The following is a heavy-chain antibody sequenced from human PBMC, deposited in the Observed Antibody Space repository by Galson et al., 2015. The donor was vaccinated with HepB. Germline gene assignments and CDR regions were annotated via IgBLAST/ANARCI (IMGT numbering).Heavy chain of an antibody. J-gene: IGHJ5*02. Sequence: SLRLSCAGSGCIFRHHAIAWIRQAPRKGLEGVSGINGRCSTRSYYYAVKGRFSISRDKSKYTVFLQLDNLGAEDTAVYYCVKGGSWFGGDWFDPWGQGALVTVS. CDR1: GCIFRHHA. V-gene: IGHV3-23*01. CDR3: VKGGSWFGGDWFDP. D-gene: IGHD3-16*01. CDR2: INGRCSTR.